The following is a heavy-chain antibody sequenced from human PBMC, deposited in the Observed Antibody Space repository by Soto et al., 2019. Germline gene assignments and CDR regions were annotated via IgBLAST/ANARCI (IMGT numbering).Heavy chain of an antibody. J-gene: IGHJ6*02. CDR3: ATEAGRQRWLQSLEFSRYYYYDMDV. D-gene: IGHD5-12*01. V-gene: IGHV1-24*01. CDR1: GYTLTELS. CDR2: FDPEDGET. Sequence: ASVKVSCKVSGYTLTELSMHWVRQAPGKGLEWMGGFDPEDGETIYAQKFQGRVTMTEDTSTDTAYMELSSLRSEDTAVYYCATEAGRQRWLQSLEFSRYYYYDMDVWGQAPTVTVS.